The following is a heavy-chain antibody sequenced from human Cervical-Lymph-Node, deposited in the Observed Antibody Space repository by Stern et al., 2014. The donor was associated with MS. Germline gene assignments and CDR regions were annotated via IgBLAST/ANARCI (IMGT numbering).Heavy chain of an antibody. V-gene: IGHV1-3*04. Sequence: QVQLVQSGAEVKKPGASVKVSCKTSGYTFTSFTIHWVRQAPGQGLQWMGWVNTANANTRYSQKFQGRVTISRDTSASTVYLELRNLRSEDTAVYFCAREVGATDFDFWGQGTLVTASS. D-gene: IGHD1-26*01. CDR3: AREVGATDFDF. CDR2: VNTANANT. J-gene: IGHJ4*02. CDR1: GYTFTSFT.